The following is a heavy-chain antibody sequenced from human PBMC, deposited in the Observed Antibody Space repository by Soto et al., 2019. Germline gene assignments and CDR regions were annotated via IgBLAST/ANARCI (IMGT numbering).Heavy chain of an antibody. D-gene: IGHD5-12*01. J-gene: IGHJ6*03. CDR3: ARHGGCSGYDYCYYYYYMDV. CDR2: IYYSGST. V-gene: IGHV4-59*08. CDR1: GGSISSYY. Sequence: SETLSLTCTVSGGSISSYYWSWIRQPPGKGLEWIGYIYYSGSTNYNPSLKSRVTISVDTSKNQFSLKLSSVTAADTAVYYCARHGGCSGYDYCYYYYYMDVWGKGTTVTVSS.